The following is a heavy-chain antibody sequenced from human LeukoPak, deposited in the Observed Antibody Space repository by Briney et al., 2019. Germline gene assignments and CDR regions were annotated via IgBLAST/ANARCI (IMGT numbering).Heavy chain of an antibody. CDR1: GGSISSSSYY. Sequence: SETLSLTCTVSGGSISSSSYYWGWIRQPPGKGLEWIGSIYYSGSTYYNPSLKSRVTISVDTSKNQFSLKLSSVTAADTAVYYCARYGVTDDYWGQGTLVTVSP. CDR3: ARYGVTDDY. V-gene: IGHV4-39*01. J-gene: IGHJ4*02. CDR2: IYYSGST. D-gene: IGHD2-21*02.